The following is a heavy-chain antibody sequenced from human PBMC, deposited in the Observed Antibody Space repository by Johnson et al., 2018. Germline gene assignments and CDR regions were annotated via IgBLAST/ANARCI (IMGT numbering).Heavy chain of an antibody. CDR1: GFTFSSYG. D-gene: IGHD1-26*01. V-gene: IGHV3-30*18. CDR2: ISYDGSNK. J-gene: IGHJ3*02. CDR3: AKDQWEPQLSYAFDI. Sequence: QVQLVQSGGGVVQPGRSLRLSCAASGFTFSSYGMHWVRQAPGKGLEWVAVISYDGSNKYYADSVKGRFTISRDNSKNTLYLQMNSLRAEDTAVYYCAKDQWEPQLSYAFDIWGQGTMVTVSS.